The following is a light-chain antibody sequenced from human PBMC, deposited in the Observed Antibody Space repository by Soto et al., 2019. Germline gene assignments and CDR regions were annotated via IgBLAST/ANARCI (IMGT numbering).Light chain of an antibody. CDR3: QQYSIYSRT. J-gene: IGKJ2*01. CDR1: QSIDTW. Sequence: DIQMTQSPSTLSASVGDRVTITCRASQSIDTWLAWYRQKPGKAPKILIYKASSLESGVPSRFSGSGSGTEFTLTISSLQPDDFATYYCQQYSIYSRTFGQGTKLEIK. V-gene: IGKV1-5*03. CDR2: KAS.